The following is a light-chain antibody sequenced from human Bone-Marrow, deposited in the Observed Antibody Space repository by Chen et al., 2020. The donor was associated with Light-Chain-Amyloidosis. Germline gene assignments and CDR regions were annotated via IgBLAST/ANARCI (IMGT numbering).Light chain of an antibody. V-gene: IGLV2-23*02. CDR1: SSDIGGYDY. Sequence: QSALTQPASVSGSPGQSITISCTGTSSDIGGYDYVSWLQKNPGKAPKLIVFGATQRPSGVSPLFSGSKSGNAAYLTIAGLQAEDEADYFCSSYAGSATFALFGGGTSLTVL. J-gene: IGLJ2*01. CDR3: SSYAGSATFAL. CDR2: GAT.